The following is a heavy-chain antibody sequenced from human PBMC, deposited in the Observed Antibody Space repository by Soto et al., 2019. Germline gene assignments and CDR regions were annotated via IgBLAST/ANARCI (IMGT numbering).Heavy chain of an antibody. D-gene: IGHD4-17*01. CDR3: ARGDYYGELYY. J-gene: IGHJ4*02. Sequence: ASETLSLTCTVSGGSISSYYWSWIRQPPGKGLEWIGYIYYSGSTNYNPSLKSRVTISVDTSKNQFFLKLSSVTAADTAVYYCARGDYYGELYYWGQGTLVTVSS. CDR1: GGSISSYY. V-gene: IGHV4-59*01. CDR2: IYYSGST.